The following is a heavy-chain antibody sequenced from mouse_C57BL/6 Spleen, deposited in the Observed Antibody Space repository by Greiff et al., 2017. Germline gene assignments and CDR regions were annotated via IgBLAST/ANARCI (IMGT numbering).Heavy chain of an antibody. J-gene: IGHJ4*01. V-gene: IGHV1-7*01. CDR2: INPSSGST. D-gene: IGHD2-1*01. Sequence: VQLQQSGAELAKPGASVKLSCKASGYTFTSYWLHWVKQRPGQGLEWIGYINPSSGSTKNHQKIKDKATLTEDKSSSTAYMQLSSMTYEDSAFYCCSYGSYVRSMDDWGTGTTVTVSS. CDR1: GYTFTSYW. CDR3: SYGSYVRSMDD.